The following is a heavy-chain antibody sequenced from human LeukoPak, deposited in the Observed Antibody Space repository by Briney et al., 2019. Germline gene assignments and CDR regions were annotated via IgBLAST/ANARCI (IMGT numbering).Heavy chain of an antibody. V-gene: IGHV3-23*01. J-gene: IGHJ4*02. CDR1: GFTFSSYA. CDR3: AKGSDCSATFCGPDY. CDR2: ISAGGST. D-gene: IGHD2/OR15-2a*01. Sequence: GSLRLSWSASGFTFSSYAMNWVRQASGKGLEWVSDISAGGSTEYADSVKGRFTISRDDSKNTLFLQMTSLRAEDTAVYYCAKGSDCSATFCGPDYWGQGTLVTVSS.